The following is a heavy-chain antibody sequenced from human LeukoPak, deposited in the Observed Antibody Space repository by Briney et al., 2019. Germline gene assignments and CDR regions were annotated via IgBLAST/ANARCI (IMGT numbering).Heavy chain of an antibody. CDR3: ARLLIAFGGVIVN. V-gene: IGHV4-39*01. D-gene: IGHD3-16*02. CDR2: IYHSGST. J-gene: IGHJ4*02. CDR1: GASILSSSYD. Sequence: SETLSLTCNTSGASILSSSYDLSWIRQPPGKVLAWIGSIYHSGSTYYNPLPNSRVTIAVDMAKNQFSLRLSSVTAGDTAVYYCARLLIAFGGVIVNWGQGTLVPVTS.